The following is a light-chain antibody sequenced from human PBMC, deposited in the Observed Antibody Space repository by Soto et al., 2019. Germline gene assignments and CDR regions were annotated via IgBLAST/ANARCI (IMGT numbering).Light chain of an antibody. CDR1: QSISW. J-gene: IGKJ1*01. V-gene: IGKV1-5*01. CDR2: DVS. CDR3: QQFNTYFRT. Sequence: DIQMTQSPSTLSASVGDRVTITCRASQSISWLAWYQQKPGKAPKLLIYDVSSLQTGVPSRFSGSGSGTEFTLTISSLQPVDFATYYCQQFNTYFRTFGQGTKVDVK.